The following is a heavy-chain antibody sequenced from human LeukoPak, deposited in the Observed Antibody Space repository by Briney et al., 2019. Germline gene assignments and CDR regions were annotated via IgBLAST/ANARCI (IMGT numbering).Heavy chain of an antibody. V-gene: IGHV4-59*01. J-gene: IGHJ4*02. CDR3: ASSRSSSGWSLIDY. CDR1: GGSINSYY. CDR2: IYYSGST. D-gene: IGHD6-19*01. Sequence: PSETLSLTCTVSGGSINSYYWSWIRQPPGKGLEWVGYIYYSGSTNYKPSLKGRVTISVDTSKNQFSLKVSSVTAADTAVYYCASSRSSSGWSLIDYWGQGALVTVSS.